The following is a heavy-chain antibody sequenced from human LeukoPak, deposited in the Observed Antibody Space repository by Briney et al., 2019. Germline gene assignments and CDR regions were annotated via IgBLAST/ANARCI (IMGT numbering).Heavy chain of an antibody. J-gene: IGHJ4*02. CDR2: VSYDGSDQ. CDR3: AKGLYDYVWGSYRPYYFDY. V-gene: IGHV3-30-3*01. Sequence: PGGSLRLSCAASGFTFNTYTMHWVRQAPWKGLQWVAVVSYDGSDQIYTDSVKGRFTISRDNAKNSLYLQMNSLRAEDTALYYCAKGLYDYVWGSYRPYYFDYWGQGTLVTVSS. D-gene: IGHD3-16*02. CDR1: GFTFNTYT.